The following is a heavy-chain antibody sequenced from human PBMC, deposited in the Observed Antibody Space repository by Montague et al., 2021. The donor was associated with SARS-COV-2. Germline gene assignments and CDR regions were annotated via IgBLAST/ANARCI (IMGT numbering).Heavy chain of an antibody. CDR2: VNQSGTT. V-gene: IGHV4-34*01. CDR3: ARGRRPVVLPGAGPAGRAFDI. CDR1: GGSFSNYY. J-gene: IGHJ3*02. D-gene: IGHD2-15*01. Sequence: SETLSLTCAISGGSFSNYYWSWIRQPPGKGLEWIGEVNQSGTTIYNPSVKSGVTISEDTSKNQLYLRLNSVTAAATAVYYCARGRRPVVLPGAGPAGRAFDIWGQGTMVTVSS.